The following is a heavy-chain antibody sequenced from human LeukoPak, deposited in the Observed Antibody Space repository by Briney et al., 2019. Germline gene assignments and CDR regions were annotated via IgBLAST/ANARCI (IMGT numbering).Heavy chain of an antibody. CDR2: IYDSGST. J-gene: IGHJ6*03. CDR1: DGSISSYY. V-gene: IGHV4-59*01. D-gene: IGHD4-17*01. CDR3: AILRYGSHYYMDV. Sequence: PSETLSLTCTVSDGSISSYYWSWIRQPPGKGLEWIGHIYDSGSTNYNPSLKSRVTISVDTSKNQFSLKLSSVTAADTAVYYCAILRYGSHYYMDVWGKGTTVTVSS.